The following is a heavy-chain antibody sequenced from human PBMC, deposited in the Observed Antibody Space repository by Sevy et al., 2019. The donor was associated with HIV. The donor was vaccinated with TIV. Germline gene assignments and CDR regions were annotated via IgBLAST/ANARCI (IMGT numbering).Heavy chain of an antibody. Sequence: GGSLRLSCAASGFTFSAYWMNWVRQAPGKGLEWVANVEPDGCNKHYVDSVEGRFTISRDNAKNSLYLEMNSLRAEDTAVYYCAQERLGRFDSWGQGTLVTVSS. CDR3: AQERLGRFDS. D-gene: IGHD1-26*01. J-gene: IGHJ4*02. CDR1: GFTFSAYW. V-gene: IGHV3-7*01. CDR2: VEPDGCNK.